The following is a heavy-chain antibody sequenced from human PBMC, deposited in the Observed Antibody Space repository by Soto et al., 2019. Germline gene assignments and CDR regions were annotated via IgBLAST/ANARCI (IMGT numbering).Heavy chain of an antibody. CDR2: IDPSDSYT. CDR3: ARRYSSSWYEYYYGMDV. CDR1: GYSFTSYW. J-gene: IGHJ6*02. Sequence: GESLKISCKGSGYSFTSYWISWVRQMPGKGLEWMGRIDPSDSYTNYSPSFQGHVTISADKSISTAYLQWSSLKASDTAMYYCARRYSSSWYEYYYGMDVWGQGTTVTVSS. D-gene: IGHD6-13*01. V-gene: IGHV5-10-1*01.